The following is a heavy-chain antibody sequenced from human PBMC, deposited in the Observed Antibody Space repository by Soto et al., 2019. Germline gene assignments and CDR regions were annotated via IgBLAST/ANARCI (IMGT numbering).Heavy chain of an antibody. Sequence: SETLSLTCTVSGGSVSSDSYCWSWIRQPPGKGLEWIGYIYYSGSTNYNPSLKSRVTISLDTSRNQFSLRLTSVTAADTAVYYCARAGIVGATGVLHFDYWGQGTLVTVS. J-gene: IGHJ4*02. D-gene: IGHD1-26*01. CDR3: ARAGIVGATGVLHFDY. V-gene: IGHV4-61*01. CDR2: IYYSGST. CDR1: GGSVSSDSYC.